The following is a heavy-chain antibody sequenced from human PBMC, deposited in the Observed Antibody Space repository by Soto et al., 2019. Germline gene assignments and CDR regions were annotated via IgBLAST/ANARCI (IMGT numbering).Heavy chain of an antibody. CDR1: GYTFTGYF. J-gene: IGHJ5*02. V-gene: IGHV1-2*02. CDR2: INSNSGAT. CDR3: ARGGGTTLAPVP. Sequence: ASVKVSCKASGYTFTGYFMHWVRQAPGEGLEWMGWINSNSGATKYAPKFQGRVTMTRDTSNRTAYLELSRLTSDDTAVYHCARGGGTTLAPVPSGHGTAVTVS. D-gene: IGHD3-16*01.